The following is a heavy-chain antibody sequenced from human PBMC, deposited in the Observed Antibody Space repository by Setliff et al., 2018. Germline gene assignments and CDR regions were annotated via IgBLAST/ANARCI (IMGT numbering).Heavy chain of an antibody. J-gene: IGHJ5*02. Sequence: ASVKVSCKASGYTFTAYYMHWVRQAPGQGLEWMGYINPHSGAIDYAQKFQGRVIMTRDTSISTAYLDLSRLTSDDTAVYFCARDPRDTSYYYDTGAYYCDHWGQGTLVTVSS. V-gene: IGHV1-2*02. CDR2: INPHSGAI. CDR1: GYTFTAYY. D-gene: IGHD3-22*01. CDR3: ARDPRDTSYYYDTGAYYCDH.